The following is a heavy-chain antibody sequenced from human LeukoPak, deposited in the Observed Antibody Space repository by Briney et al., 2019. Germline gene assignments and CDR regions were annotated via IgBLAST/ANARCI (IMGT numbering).Heavy chain of an antibody. V-gene: IGHV4-61*02. CDR1: GVSINNRSYY. CDR2: IYNSGST. D-gene: IGHD6-13*01. Sequence: TLSLTCSVSGVSINNRSYYWSWLRQPAGNGLEGIGLIYNSGSTNYNPSLKSGVTISVDTSKTQFSLKLSSVTAADTAVYYGARGFVAAAGTGGGDYWGQGTLVTVSS. CDR3: ARGFVAAAGTGGGDY. J-gene: IGHJ4*02.